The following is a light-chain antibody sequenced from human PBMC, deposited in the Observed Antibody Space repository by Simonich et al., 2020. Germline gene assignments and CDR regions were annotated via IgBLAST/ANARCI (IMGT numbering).Light chain of an antibody. V-gene: IGLV2-14*03. CDR1: SSDVGGYNY. CDR3: SSYTSSSTGV. J-gene: IGLJ3*02. CDR2: DVS. Sequence: QSALTQPASVSGSPGQSITISCTGPSSDVGGYNYVSWYQQLPGKAPKLIIYDVSNRPSGVSNRFSCSKSGNTASLTISGLQAEDEADYYCSSYTSSSTGVFGGGTKLTVL.